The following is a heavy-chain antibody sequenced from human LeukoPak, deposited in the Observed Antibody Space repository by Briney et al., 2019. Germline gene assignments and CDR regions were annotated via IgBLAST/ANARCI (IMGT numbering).Heavy chain of an antibody. CDR1: GGSFSGYY. D-gene: IGHD6-6*01. CDR2: INHSGST. CDR3: AKGVRKPLPQFAAKYSRRRGYFDY. V-gene: IGHV4-34*01. Sequence: SETLSLTCAVYGGSFSGYYWSWIRQPPGKGLEWIGEINHSGSTNYNPSLKSRVTISVDTSKNQFSLKLSSVTAADTAVYYCAKGVRKPLPQFAAKYSRRRGYFDYWGQGTLVTVSS. J-gene: IGHJ4*02.